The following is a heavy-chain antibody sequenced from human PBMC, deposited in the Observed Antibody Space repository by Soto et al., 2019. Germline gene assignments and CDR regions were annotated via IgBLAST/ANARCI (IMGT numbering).Heavy chain of an antibody. V-gene: IGHV1-3*01. J-gene: IGHJ4*02. CDR3: ARDRYGAGYSSSSGPFDY. CDR1: GYTFTSYA. CDR2: INAGNGNT. D-gene: IGHD6-6*01. Sequence: ASVKVSCKASGYTFTSYAMHWVRQAPGQRLEWMGWINAGNGNTKYSQKFQGRVTITRDTSASTAYMELSSLRSEDTAVYYCARDRYGAGYSSSSGPFDYWGQGTLVTVSS.